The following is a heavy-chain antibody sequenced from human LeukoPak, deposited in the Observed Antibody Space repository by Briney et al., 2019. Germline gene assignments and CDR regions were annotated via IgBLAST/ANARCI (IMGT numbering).Heavy chain of an antibody. D-gene: IGHD2/OR15-2a*01. Sequence: PGGSLRLSWAPSSFTFSNYAMHWVRRAPGGGLEWVSLIGFNGSNTYYANSVKGRFTISRDNSKNTLTLQLNSLRAEDTAIYYCARFGTSSGTVIARNNWFDPWGQGTLVTVSS. CDR1: SFTFSNYA. V-gene: IGHV3-33*01. J-gene: IGHJ5*02. CDR2: IGFNGSNT. CDR3: ARFGTSSGTVIARNNWFDP.